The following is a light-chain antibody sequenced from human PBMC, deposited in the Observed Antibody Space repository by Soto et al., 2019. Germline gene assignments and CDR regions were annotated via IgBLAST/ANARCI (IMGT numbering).Light chain of an antibody. J-gene: IGKJ4*01. CDR2: WAS. CDR3: QQYYTSPPPS. V-gene: IGKV4-1*01. CDR1: QSVLYSSTNKNY. Sequence: DIVMTQSPDSLAVSLGERATINCKSSQSVLYSSTNKNYLAWYQQKPTQPPKLLISWASTRQSGVPDRFSGSGSGKDFPLTISSLQPEDVAVYYCQQYYTSPPPSFGGGTKVEIK.